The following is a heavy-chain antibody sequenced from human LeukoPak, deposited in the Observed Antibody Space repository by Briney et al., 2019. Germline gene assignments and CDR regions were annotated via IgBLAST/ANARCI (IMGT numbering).Heavy chain of an antibody. D-gene: IGHD1-1*01. CDR3: AKGGSNNWSFDN. J-gene: IGHJ4*02. CDR2: ISYDGSNK. V-gene: IGHV3-30-3*01. Sequence: GRSLRLSCAASGFTFSSYAMHWVRQAPGKGLEWVAVISYDGSNKYYADSVKGRFTIYRDNSKSTLYLQMNSLRPEDTAVYYCAKGGSNNWSFDNWGQGTLVTVSS. CDR1: GFTFSSYA.